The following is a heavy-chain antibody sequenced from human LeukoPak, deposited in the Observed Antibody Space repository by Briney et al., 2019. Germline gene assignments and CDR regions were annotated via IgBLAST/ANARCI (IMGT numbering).Heavy chain of an antibody. CDR3: ARGTPPTIFRVGNWFDP. J-gene: IGHJ5*02. V-gene: IGHV4-39*07. CDR2: IYDSGIT. D-gene: IGHD3-3*01. Sequence: SETLSLTCTVSGVSISSSSYYWVWIRQPPGKGREWIGSIYDSGITYYNPSLKSRVTISVDTSKHQFSLKLSSVTAADTAVYYCARGTPPTIFRVGNWFDPWGQGTLVTVSS. CDR1: GVSISSSSYY.